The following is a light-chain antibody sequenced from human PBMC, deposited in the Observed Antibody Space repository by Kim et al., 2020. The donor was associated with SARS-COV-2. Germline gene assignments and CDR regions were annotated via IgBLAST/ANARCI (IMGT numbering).Light chain of an antibody. J-gene: IGLJ1*01. CDR1: NIGNKK. CDR2: YDR. V-gene: IGLV3-21*04. Sequence: PGKTAKITCGGDNIGNKKVHWYQQKPAQAPVLVIYYDRDRPSGIPGRFSGSNSGNTATLTISRVEAGDEADYYCQVWDSSNDHYVFGTGTKVTV. CDR3: QVWDSSNDHYV.